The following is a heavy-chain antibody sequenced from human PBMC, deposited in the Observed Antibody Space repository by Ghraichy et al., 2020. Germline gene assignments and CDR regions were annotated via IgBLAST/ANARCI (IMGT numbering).Heavy chain of an antibody. CDR1: GFSFRHSW. J-gene: IGHJ3*02. D-gene: IGHD1-1*01. CDR3: VRGTPLPGLDI. CDR2: IKMDGRDK. V-gene: IGHV3-7*03. Sequence: GGSLRLSCEASGFSFRHSWMNWVRQAPGKGLEWLANIKMDGRDKDYVDSVKGRFAISRDNAKNSLFLQMNSLRAEDTAVYYCVRGTPLPGLDIWGRGTLVTVSS.